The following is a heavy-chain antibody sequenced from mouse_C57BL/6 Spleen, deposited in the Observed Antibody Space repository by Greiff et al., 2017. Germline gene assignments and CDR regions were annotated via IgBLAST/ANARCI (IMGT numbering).Heavy chain of an antibody. CDR2: IYPGSGNT. Sequence: QVQLQQSGAELVRPGASVKLSCKASGYTFTDYYINWVKQRPGQGLEWIARIYPGSGNTYYNEKFKGKATLTAEKSSSTAYMQLSSLTSEDSAVYFCARDWYDYDRVFAYWGQGTLVTVSA. CDR1: GYTFTDYY. V-gene: IGHV1-76*01. J-gene: IGHJ3*01. CDR3: ARDWYDYDRVFAY. D-gene: IGHD2-4*01.